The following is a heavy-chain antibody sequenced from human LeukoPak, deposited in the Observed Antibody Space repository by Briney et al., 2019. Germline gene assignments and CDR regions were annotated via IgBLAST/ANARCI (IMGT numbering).Heavy chain of an antibody. D-gene: IGHD3-3*01. CDR2: IRTGGDYI. CDR3: ARWDDLLHFDY. CDR1: GFFFSAYR. V-gene: IGHV3-21*01. J-gene: IGHJ4*02. Sequence: PGGSLRLSCATSGFFFSAYRMNWVRQAPGKGLEWVSSIRTGGDYIYYADSVQGRFTISRDNAKKSLYFQMNSLRVEDTAVYFCARWDDLLHFDYWGQGVLVTVSS.